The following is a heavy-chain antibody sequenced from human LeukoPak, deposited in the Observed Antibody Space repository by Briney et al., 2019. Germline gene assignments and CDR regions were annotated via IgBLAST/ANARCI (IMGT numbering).Heavy chain of an antibody. J-gene: IGHJ4*02. CDR1: GGSISSSSYY. D-gene: IGHD3-10*01. CDR2: IYYSGST. V-gene: IGHV4-39*01. Sequence: SETLSPTCTVSGGSISSSSYYWGWIRQPPGRGLEWIGSIYYSGSTYYNPSLKSRVTISVDTSKNQFSLKLSSVTAADTAVYYCARQSLGVRDFDYWGQGTLVTVSS. CDR3: ARQSLGVRDFDY.